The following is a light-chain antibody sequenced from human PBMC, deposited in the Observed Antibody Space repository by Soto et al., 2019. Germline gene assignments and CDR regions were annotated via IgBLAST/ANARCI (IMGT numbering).Light chain of an antibody. CDR1: STDPATYDL. V-gene: IGLV2-23*02. CDR3: CSRL. CDR2: EVA. Sequence: QSALTQPASVSGAPGQSITISCTGTSTDPATYDLVSWYQQHPGKAPQLLIYEVAKRPSGVSARFSGSQSGDTASLTIAGLQAADEAYYYCCSRLFGGGTKLTVL. J-gene: IGLJ2*01.